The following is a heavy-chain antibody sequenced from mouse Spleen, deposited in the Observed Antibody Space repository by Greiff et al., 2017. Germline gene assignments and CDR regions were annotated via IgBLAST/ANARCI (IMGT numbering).Heavy chain of an antibody. Sequence: EVHLVESGGGLVQPGGSLSLSCAASGFSFTDYYMSWVRQPPGKALEWLASIRNKANGYTTEYSESVKGRFTISRDNSQSIHYLQMNALRAEDSANYFCARYGNLYWYFDVWGAGTTVTVSS. J-gene: IGHJ1*01. CDR3: ARYGNLYWYFDV. CDR2: IRNKANGYTT. D-gene: IGHD2-1*01. V-gene: IGHV7-3*01. CDR1: GFSFTDYY.